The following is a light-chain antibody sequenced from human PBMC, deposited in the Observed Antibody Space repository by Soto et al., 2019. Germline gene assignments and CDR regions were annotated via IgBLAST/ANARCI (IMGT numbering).Light chain of an antibody. V-gene: IGKV1-33*01. CDR2: DAS. Sequence: DIQMTQSPSSLPASVGDRVTITCQASQDIRSHLNWYQQKSGKAPKLLISDASDLQTGVPSRFSGRGSGTDFTFTISSLQPEDVATYFCQQYDQLLTFGQGTRLEIK. CDR3: QQYDQLLT. J-gene: IGKJ5*01. CDR1: QDIRSH.